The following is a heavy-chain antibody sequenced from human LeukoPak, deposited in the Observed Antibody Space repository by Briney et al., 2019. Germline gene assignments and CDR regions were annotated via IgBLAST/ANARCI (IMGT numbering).Heavy chain of an antibody. CDR3: ARTVVVTATQEYFDY. J-gene: IGHJ4*02. CDR2: IYPGDSDT. Sequence: GESLKISCKGSGYSFTSYWIGWVRQMPGKGLEWMGIIYPGDSDTRYSPSFQGQVTISADKSISTAYLQWSSLKASDTAMYYCARTVVVTATQEYFDYGGQGTLVTVSS. V-gene: IGHV5-51*03. D-gene: IGHD2-21*02. CDR1: GYSFTSYW.